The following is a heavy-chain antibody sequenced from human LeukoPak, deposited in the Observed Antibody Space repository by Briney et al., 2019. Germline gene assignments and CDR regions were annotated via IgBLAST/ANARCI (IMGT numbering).Heavy chain of an antibody. V-gene: IGHV3-74*01. J-gene: IGHJ4*02. CDR2: IRSDGSST. D-gene: IGHD6-19*01. CDR3: ARVGAVAGTDDY. CDR1: GFTFSSYW. Sequence: GGSLRHSCAASGFTFSSYWMHWVRQAPGKGLVWVSRIRSDGSSTSYADSVKGRFTISRDNAKNTLYLQMNSLRAEDTAVYYCARVGAVAGTDDYWAREPWSPSPQ.